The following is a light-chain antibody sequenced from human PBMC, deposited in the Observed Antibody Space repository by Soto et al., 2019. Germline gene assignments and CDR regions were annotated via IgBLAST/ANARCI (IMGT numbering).Light chain of an antibody. J-gene: IGKJ1*01. CDR1: QSVTSNY. Sequence: EIVLTQPPGTLSSSPGERATLSCRASQSVTSNYLAWYQQKPGQAPRLLIFGASIRATGLPDRFSGGGSGTDFTLTISRLEPEDFAVYYCQQYGSSPRTFGQGTKVDI. V-gene: IGKV3-20*01. CDR2: GAS. CDR3: QQYGSSPRT.